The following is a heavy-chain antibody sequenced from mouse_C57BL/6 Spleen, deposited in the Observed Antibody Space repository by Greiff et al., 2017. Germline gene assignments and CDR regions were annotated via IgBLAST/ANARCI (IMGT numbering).Heavy chain of an antibody. J-gene: IGHJ1*03. D-gene: IGHD1-1*01. Sequence: DVKLVESGGGLVKPGGSLKLSCAASGFTFSSYTMSWVRQTPEKRLEWVATISGGGGNTYYPDSVKGRFTISRDNAKNTLYLQMSSLRSEDTALYYCARQDYYGSSYDWYFDVWGTGTTVTVSS. CDR1: GFTFSSYT. CDR3: ARQDYYGSSYDWYFDV. V-gene: IGHV5-9*01. CDR2: ISGGGGNT.